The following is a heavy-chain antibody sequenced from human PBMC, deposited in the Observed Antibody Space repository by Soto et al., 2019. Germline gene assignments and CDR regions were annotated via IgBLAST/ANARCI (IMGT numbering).Heavy chain of an antibody. D-gene: IGHD2-15*01. V-gene: IGHV3-33*01. CDR1: GFTFSSYG. J-gene: IGHJ4*02. Sequence: QVQLVESGGGVVQPGGSLRLSCAASGFTFSSYGMHWVRQAPGKGLEWVAVIWYDGSNKYYADSVKGRFTISRDNSKNTLYLHMNSLRAEDTAVYYCARESTYIADYWGPGTLVTVSS. CDR3: ARESTYIADY. CDR2: IWYDGSNK.